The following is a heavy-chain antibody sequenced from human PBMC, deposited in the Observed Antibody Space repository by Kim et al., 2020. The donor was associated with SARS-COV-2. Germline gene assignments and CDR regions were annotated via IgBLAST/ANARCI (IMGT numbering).Heavy chain of an antibody. CDR3: MKGGWGWIWDH. J-gene: IGHJ4*02. Sequence: GGSLRLSCTTSGFTFTGYAMSWVRQAPGKGLEWFSSIDGSDGTTYYVDSVKGRFTISRDNSKNNLYLQISSLRADDTAVYYWMKGGWGWIWDHWGQGTRVTVSS. CDR2: IDGSDGTT. V-gene: IGHV3-23*01. D-gene: IGHD2-2*03. CDR1: GFTFTGYA.